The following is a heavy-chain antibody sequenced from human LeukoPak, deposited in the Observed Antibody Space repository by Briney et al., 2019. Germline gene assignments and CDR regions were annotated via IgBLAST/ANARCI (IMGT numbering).Heavy chain of an antibody. Sequence: GGSLRLSCAASGFTFSSYGMHWVRQAPGKGLEWVAFIRYDGSNKYYADSVKGRFTISRDNSKNTLYLQMNSLRAEDTAQYFCAKSLLTTATGTGRAFDIWGQGTMVTVSS. CDR3: AKSLLTTATGTGRAFDI. D-gene: IGHD1-1*01. V-gene: IGHV3-30*02. CDR1: GFTFSSYG. J-gene: IGHJ3*02. CDR2: IRYDGSNK.